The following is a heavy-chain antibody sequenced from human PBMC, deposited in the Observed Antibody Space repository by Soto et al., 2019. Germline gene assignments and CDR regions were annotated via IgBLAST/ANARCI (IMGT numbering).Heavy chain of an antibody. CDR3: AKGNLYNILGGSDY. CDR1: GFTVSSQS. Sequence: HPWGSLRLSCAPSGFTVSSQSMTWVRQPPGKGLEWVSHISTNFQDTLYADSLKCRCTISRDTYTNILFLQMNSLRAEDTAVYYCAKGNLYNILGGSDYWGQGTLVTVSS. CDR2: ISTNFQDT. J-gene: IGHJ4*02. V-gene: IGHV3-23*01. D-gene: IGHD3-9*01.